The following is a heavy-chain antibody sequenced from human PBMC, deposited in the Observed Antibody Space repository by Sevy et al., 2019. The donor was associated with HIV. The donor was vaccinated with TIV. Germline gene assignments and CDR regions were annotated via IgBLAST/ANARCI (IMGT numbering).Heavy chain of an antibody. CDR3: ARGICSSTSCYLDY. V-gene: IGHV3-33*01. CDR1: GFTFSTYG. J-gene: IGHJ4*02. Sequence: GGSLRLSCAASGFTFSTYGMHWVRQAPGKGLEWVAIIWYDGSKNYYADSVKGRFTISRASSRNTLFLQMNSLRAEDTAVYYCARGICSSTSCYLDYWGRGTLVTVSS. CDR2: IWYDGSKN. D-gene: IGHD2-2*01.